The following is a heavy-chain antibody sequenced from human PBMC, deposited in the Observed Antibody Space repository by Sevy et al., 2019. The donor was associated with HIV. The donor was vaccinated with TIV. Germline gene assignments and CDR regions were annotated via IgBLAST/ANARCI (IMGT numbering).Heavy chain of an antibody. CDR1: GFTFSNAW. V-gene: IGHV3-15*01. D-gene: IGHD3-10*01. J-gene: IGHJ4*02. CDR2: IKSKTDEGTT. Sequence: GGSLRLSCAASGFTFSNAWMSWVRQAPGKGLEWVGRIKSKTDEGTTDYAAPVKGRFTISRDDSKNTLYLQMNSLKTEDTAVYYCTTESPLLWFGELLSDYWGQGTLVTVSS. CDR3: TTESPLLWFGELLSDY.